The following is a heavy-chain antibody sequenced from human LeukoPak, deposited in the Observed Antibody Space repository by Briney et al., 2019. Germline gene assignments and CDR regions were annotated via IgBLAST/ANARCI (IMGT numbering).Heavy chain of an antibody. D-gene: IGHD6-6*01. V-gene: IGHV3-23*01. J-gene: IGHJ4*02. CDR3: AKSTTEYSSSSVSSSPYYFDY. Sequence: GGSLRLSCAASGFTFSSYAMSWVRQAPGKGLEWVSAISDSGGSTYYADSVKGRFTISRDNSKNTLYLQMNSLRAEDTAVYYCAKSTTEYSSSSVSSSPYYFDYWGQGTLVTVSS. CDR2: ISDSGGST. CDR1: GFTFSSYA.